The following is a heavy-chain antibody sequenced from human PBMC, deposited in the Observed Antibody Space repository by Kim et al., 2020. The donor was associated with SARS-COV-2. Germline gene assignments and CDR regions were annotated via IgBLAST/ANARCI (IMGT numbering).Heavy chain of an antibody. J-gene: IGHJ2*01. Sequence: SETLSLTCTVSGGSISRSSYYWGWIRQPPGKGLEWIGSIYYSGSTYYNPSLKSRVTISVDTSKNQFSLKLSSVTAADTAIYYCARDTRVFGPSCWYFDLWGRGTLVTVSS. D-gene: IGHD6-13*01. CDR2: IYYSGST. CDR1: GGSISRSSYY. CDR3: ARDTRVFGPSCWYFDL. V-gene: IGHV4-39*07.